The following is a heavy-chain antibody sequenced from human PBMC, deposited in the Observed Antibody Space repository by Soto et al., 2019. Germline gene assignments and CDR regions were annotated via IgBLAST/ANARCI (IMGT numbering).Heavy chain of an antibody. D-gene: IGHD2-2*01. V-gene: IGHV3-11*05. CDR2: ISSSSSFT. CDR3: ARVRRGQLLSAFAGPFDI. Sequence: QVQLVESGGGLVRPGGSLRLSCAASGFMFNDYYVSWIRQAPGKGLESVSYISSSSSFTNYADSVKGRFTISRDNAKNSLYVQMNGLRVEDTAVYYCARVRRGQLLSAFAGPFDIWGQGTMVTFSS. CDR1: GFMFNDYY. J-gene: IGHJ3*02.